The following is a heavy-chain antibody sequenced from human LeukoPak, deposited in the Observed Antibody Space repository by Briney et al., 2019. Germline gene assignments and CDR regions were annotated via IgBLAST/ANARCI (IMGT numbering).Heavy chain of an antibody. D-gene: IGHD3-3*01. CDR3: ARGRLLYYDFWSGYRGAFDY. CDR2: INHSGST. Sequence: SETLSLTCAVYGGSFSGYYWGWIRQPPGKGLEWIGEINHSGSTNYNPSLKSRVTISVDTSKNQFSLKLSSVTAADTAVYYCARGRLLYYDFWSGYRGAFDYWGQGTLVTVSS. CDR1: GGSFSGYY. J-gene: IGHJ4*02. V-gene: IGHV4-34*01.